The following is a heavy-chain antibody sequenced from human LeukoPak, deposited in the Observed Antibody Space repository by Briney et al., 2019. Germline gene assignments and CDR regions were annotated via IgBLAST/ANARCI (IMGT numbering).Heavy chain of an antibody. CDR1: GYRFTSYW. J-gene: IGHJ4*02. Sequence: GESLKISFKGSGYRFTSYWIGWVRQMPGKGLEWMGIVYPGDSDTRYSPSFQGQVTISVDNSISTAYLQWSSLKASDTAMYYCARRLQADLGYCSAGSCYSQYYFDSWGQGTLVTVSS. CDR2: VYPGDSDT. CDR3: ARRLQADLGYCSAGSCYSQYYFDS. D-gene: IGHD2-15*01. V-gene: IGHV5-51*01.